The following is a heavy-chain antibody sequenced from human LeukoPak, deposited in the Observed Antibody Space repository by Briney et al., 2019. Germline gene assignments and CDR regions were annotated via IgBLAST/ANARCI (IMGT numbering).Heavy chain of an antibody. CDR3: ARKTYGGNSWYFDY. Sequence: GGSLRLSCAASGFTFSDHYMNWIRQAPGKGLEWVSYISSTGSSMYYADSVKGRFTISRDNAKNSLYLQMNSLRTEDTAVYYCARKTYGGNSWYFDYWGQETLVTVSS. D-gene: IGHD4-23*01. CDR2: ISSTGSSM. CDR1: GFTFSDHY. J-gene: IGHJ4*02. V-gene: IGHV3-11*04.